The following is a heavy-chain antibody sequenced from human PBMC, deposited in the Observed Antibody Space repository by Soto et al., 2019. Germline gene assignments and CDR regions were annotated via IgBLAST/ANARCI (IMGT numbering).Heavy chain of an antibody. J-gene: IGHJ5*02. CDR2: ISSSSSYT. Sequence: QVQLVESGGGLVKPGGSLRLSCAASGFTFSDYYMSWIRQAPGKGLEWVSYISSSSSYTNYADSVKGRFSISRDNAKNSLYLPMNSLRAEDTAVYYGAALTGSPRGCFDPWGQGTLVTVSS. D-gene: IGHD3-10*01. CDR1: GFTFSDYY. CDR3: AALTGSPRGCFDP. V-gene: IGHV3-11*06.